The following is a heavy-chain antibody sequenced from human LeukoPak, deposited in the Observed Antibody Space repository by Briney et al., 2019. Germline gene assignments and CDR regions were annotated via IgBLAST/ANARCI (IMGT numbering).Heavy chain of an antibody. Sequence: GESLKISCKGSGYSFTSYWIGWVRQMPGKGLEWMGIIYPGDSDTRYSPSFQGQVTISADKSISTAYLQWSSLKASDTAMYYCARHLGYCSSTGCYYYYYGMDVWGQGTTVTVSS. CDR1: GYSFTSYW. J-gene: IGHJ6*02. CDR3: ARHLGYCSSTGCYYYYYGMDV. D-gene: IGHD2-2*01. V-gene: IGHV5-51*01. CDR2: IYPGDSDT.